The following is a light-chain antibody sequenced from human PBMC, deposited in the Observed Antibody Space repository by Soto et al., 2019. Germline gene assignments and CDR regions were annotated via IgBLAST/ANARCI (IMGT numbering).Light chain of an antibody. J-gene: IGKJ1*01. Sequence: EIVLTQSPGTLSLSPGERATLSCRASQSVSNNYLAWYQQKPGQAPRLLIYGASNRATGIPDRFSGSGSGTEFNLTISSLQPEDFATYYCQQYNSFIWTFGQGTKVDIK. CDR3: QQYNSFIWT. CDR2: GAS. CDR1: QSVSNNY. V-gene: IGKV3-20*01.